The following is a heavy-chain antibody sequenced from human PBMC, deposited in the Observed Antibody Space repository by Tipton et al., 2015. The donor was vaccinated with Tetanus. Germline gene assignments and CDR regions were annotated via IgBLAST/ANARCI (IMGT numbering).Heavy chain of an antibody. D-gene: IGHD2-2*01. CDR2: INHRGNT. Sequence: GLVKPSETLSLACAVYGGSVAVYGGALSDDYWSWVRQTPGKGLEWIGEINHRGNTNYNPSLKSRATLSLDASKNQFSLRLTSMTAADTATYYCARMTCSPTFCRDRLIRYYYYGLDVWGPGTTVTVSS. CDR1: GGALSDDY. J-gene: IGHJ6*02. V-gene: IGHV4-34*01. CDR3: ARMTCSPTFCRDRLIRYYYYGLDV.